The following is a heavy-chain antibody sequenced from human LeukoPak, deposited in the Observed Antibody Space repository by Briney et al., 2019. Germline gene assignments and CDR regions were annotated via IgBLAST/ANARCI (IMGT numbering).Heavy chain of an antibody. D-gene: IGHD6-13*01. CDR3: ARSIPYGTTWYGRSDY. CDR2: IKPDGTTK. J-gene: IGHJ4*02. CDR1: GFPFSSYS. Sequence: QSGGSLRLSWAASGFPFSSYSMTWVSQAPGKGLEWVANIKPDGTTKFYVDSVKGRFTISRDNALNSLYLQMNSLRAEDTAIYYCARSIPYGTTWYGRSDYWGQGTLVTVSS. V-gene: IGHV3-7*03.